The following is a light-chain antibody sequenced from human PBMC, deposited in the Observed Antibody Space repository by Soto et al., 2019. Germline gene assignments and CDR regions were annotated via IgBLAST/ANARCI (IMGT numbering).Light chain of an antibody. V-gene: IGLV7-46*01. J-gene: IGLJ2*01. CDR1: TGAVPNGRY. CDR2: DPS. Sequence: QAVVTQGPSRTGSQGGTVTPTFGSSTGAVPNGRYPYGFQQKPGQAPRTLIYDPSNKHSWTPARFSGSLLGGKAALTLSGAQPEDEAEYYCLLSYSGVRVFGGGTKLTVL. CDR3: LLSYSGVRV.